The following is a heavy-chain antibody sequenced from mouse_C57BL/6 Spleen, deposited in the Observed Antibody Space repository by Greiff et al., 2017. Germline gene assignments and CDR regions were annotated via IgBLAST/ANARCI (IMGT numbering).Heavy chain of an antibody. J-gene: IGHJ1*03. CDR1: GYTFTSYW. V-gene: IGHV1-52*01. Sequence: VQLQQPGAELVRPGSSVKLSCKASGYTFTSYWMHWVKQRPIQGLEWIGNIDPSDSETHYNQKFKDKATLTVDKSSSTAYMQLSSLTSEDSAVYYCARRGYPWYFDVWGTGTTVTVSS. CDR3: ARRGYPWYFDV. D-gene: IGHD2-14*01. CDR2: IDPSDSET.